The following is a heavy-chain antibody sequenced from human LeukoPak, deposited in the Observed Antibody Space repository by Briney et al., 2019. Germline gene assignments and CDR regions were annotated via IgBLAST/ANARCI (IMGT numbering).Heavy chain of an antibody. CDR3: ARQRWLQPTIDY. D-gene: IGHD5-24*01. CDR1: DGSFSDYY. CDR2: INHSGST. Sequence: SETLTLTCAVYDGSFSDYYWSWIRQPPGKGLEWIGEINHSGSTEYNPSLKSRVTISVDTSKNQFSLKLSSVTAADTAVYYCARQRWLQPTIDYWGQGTLVTVSS. J-gene: IGHJ4*02. V-gene: IGHV4-34*01.